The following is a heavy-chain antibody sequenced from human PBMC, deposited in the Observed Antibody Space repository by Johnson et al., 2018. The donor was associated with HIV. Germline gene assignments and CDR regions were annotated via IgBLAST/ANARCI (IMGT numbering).Heavy chain of an antibody. CDR1: GFTFGSYG. V-gene: IGHV3-30*19. CDR2: ISYDGSNK. D-gene: IGHD2-15*01. CDR3: AKGQVVVAATSAFDI. J-gene: IGHJ3*02. Sequence: QVQLVESGGGVVQPGRSLRLSCAASGFTFGSYGMHWVRQAPGKGLEWVAVISYDGSNKYYADSVKGRFTISRDNAKNTLYLQMNSLRAEDTAVYYCAKGQVVVAATSAFDIWGQGTMVTVSS.